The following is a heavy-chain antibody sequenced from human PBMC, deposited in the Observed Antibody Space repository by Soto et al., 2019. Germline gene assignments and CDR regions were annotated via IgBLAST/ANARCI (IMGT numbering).Heavy chain of an antibody. CDR2: IYYSGST. CDR1: GGSISSYY. D-gene: IGHD2-15*01. V-gene: IGHV4-59*01. CDR3: ARGHCSGGSCYLTRFDP. J-gene: IGHJ5*02. Sequence: PSETLSLTCTVSGGSISSYYWSWIRQPPGKGLEWIGYIYYSGSTNYNPSLKSRVTISVDTSKNQFSLKLSSVTAADTAVYYCARGHCSGGSCYLTRFDPWVQGTLVTVSS.